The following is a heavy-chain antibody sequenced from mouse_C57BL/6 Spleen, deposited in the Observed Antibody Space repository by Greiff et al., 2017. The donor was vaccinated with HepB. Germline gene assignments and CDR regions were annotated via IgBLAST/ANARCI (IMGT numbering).Heavy chain of an antibody. CDR1: GFTFSDAW. J-gene: IGHJ4*01. CDR3: TRYDYDEYYYAMDY. Sequence: EVKLMESGGGLVQPGGSMKLSCAASGFTFSDAWMDWVRQSPEKGLEWVAEIRNKANNHATYYAESVKGRFTISRDDSKSSVYLQMNSLSAEDTGIYYCTRYDYDEYYYAMDYWGQGTSVTVSS. V-gene: IGHV6-6*01. CDR2: IRNKANNHAT. D-gene: IGHD2-4*01.